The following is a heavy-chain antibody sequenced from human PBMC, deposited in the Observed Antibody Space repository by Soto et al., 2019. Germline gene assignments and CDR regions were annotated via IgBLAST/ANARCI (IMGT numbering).Heavy chain of an antibody. CDR1: GYTFTNHG. V-gene: IGHV1-18*04. Sequence: QVQMKQSGGEVKKPGASVKVSCKTSGYTFTNHGVNWVRQAPGQGLEWLGYISGYNGDTDYDQKFQDRFTMSSDKTTNPVVKELMSRRSDGTAVYYCARDVEYSTSLCKHWGHVTPVIGS. CDR3: ARDVEYSTSLCKH. D-gene: IGHD4-4*01. CDR2: ISGYNGDT. J-gene: IGHJ4*01.